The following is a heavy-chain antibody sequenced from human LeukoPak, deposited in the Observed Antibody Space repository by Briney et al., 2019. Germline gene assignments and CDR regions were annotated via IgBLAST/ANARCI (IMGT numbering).Heavy chain of an antibody. Sequence: SETLSLTCTVFGGSISSYYWSWIRQPPGKGLEWIGYIYYSGSTNYNPSLRSRVTISVDTSKNQFSLKLSSVTAADTAVYYCARHYYDILTGSMTGIDYWGQGTLVTVSS. CDR3: ARHYYDILTGSMTGIDY. J-gene: IGHJ4*02. D-gene: IGHD3-9*01. CDR2: IYYSGST. V-gene: IGHV4-59*08. CDR1: GGSISSYY.